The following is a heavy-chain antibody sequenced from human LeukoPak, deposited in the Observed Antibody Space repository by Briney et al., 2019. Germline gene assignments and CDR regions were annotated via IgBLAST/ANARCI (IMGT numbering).Heavy chain of an antibody. J-gene: IGHJ4*02. Sequence: PGGSLRLSCAASGFTFSSYGMHWVRQAPGKGLEWVAFIRYDGGNKYYADSVKGRFTISRDNSKNTLYLQMNSLRAEDTAVYYCARRAGGYSHPYDYWGQGILVTVSS. CDR3: ARRAGGYSHPYDY. CDR2: IRYDGGNK. D-gene: IGHD4-23*01. V-gene: IGHV3-30*02. CDR1: GFTFSSYG.